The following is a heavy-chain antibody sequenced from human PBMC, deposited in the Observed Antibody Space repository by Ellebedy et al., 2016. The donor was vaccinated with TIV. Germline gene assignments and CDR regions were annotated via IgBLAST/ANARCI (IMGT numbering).Heavy chain of an antibody. CDR2: SGSGGGT. Sequence: GESLKISCAASGFNFGSNAMSWVRQTPGKGLEWVSGSGSGGGTHYADSVRGRFTISSDISKNTLHLQMNRLRAEDTAVYYCARQGYCTTCPQSSFDSWGQGTLVTVSS. D-gene: IGHD2-8*01. CDR3: ARQGYCTTCPQSSFDS. CDR1: GFNFGSNA. J-gene: IGHJ5*01. V-gene: IGHV3-23*01.